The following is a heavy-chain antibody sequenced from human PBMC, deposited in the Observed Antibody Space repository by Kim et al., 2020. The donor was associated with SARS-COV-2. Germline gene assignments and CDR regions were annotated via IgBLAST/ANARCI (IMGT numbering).Heavy chain of an antibody. CDR3: ARDQGRYDSSGYYYDGYYGMDV. V-gene: IGHV1-46*01. CDR2: INPSGGST. CDR1: GYTFTSYY. Sequence: ASVKVSCKASGYTFTSYYMHWVRQAPGQGLEWMGIINPSGGSTSYAQKFQGRVTMTRDTSTSTVYMELSSLRSEDTAVYYCARDQGRYDSSGYYYDGYYGMDVWGQGTTVTVSS. D-gene: IGHD3-22*01. J-gene: IGHJ6*02.